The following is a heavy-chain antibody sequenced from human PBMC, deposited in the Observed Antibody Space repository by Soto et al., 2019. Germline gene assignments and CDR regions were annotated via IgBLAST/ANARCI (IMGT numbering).Heavy chain of an antibody. D-gene: IGHD6-13*01. CDR2: INPNSGGT. CDR3: ARYTGEAGTWWLGP. Sequence: ASVKVSCKASGYTFTGYYMHWVRQAPGQGLEWMGWINPNSGGTKYAQKFQGRVTMTRDTSISTAYMELSRLRSDDTAVYYCARYTGEAGTWWLGPCGQRTLLTVSS. CDR1: GYTFTGYY. J-gene: IGHJ5*02. V-gene: IGHV1-2*02.